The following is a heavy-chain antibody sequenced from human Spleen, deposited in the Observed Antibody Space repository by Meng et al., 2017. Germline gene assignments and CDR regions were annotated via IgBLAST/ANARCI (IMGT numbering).Heavy chain of an antibody. Sequence: GESLKISCAVSGLNFNDAWMSWVRQAPGKGLEWIGRIKSKGSGGTTDYSAPVKGRFTISRDDSKNTLYLQMNSLKTEDTAVYYCTTDRLAVAVVGYWGQGTLVTVSS. J-gene: IGHJ4*02. CDR3: TTDRLAVAVVGY. V-gene: IGHV3-15*03. D-gene: IGHD6-19*01. CDR1: GLNFNDAW. CDR2: IKSKGSGGTT.